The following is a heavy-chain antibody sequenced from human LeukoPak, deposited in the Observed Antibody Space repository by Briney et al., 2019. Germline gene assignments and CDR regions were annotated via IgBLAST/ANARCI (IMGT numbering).Heavy chain of an antibody. D-gene: IGHD1-1*01. CDR2: IYPGDSDT. CDR1: GYSFTSYW. CDR3: ARKKYNWNDGVDY. J-gene: IGHJ4*02. Sequence: GESLKISCKGSGYSFTSYWIGWVRQMPGKGLEWMGIIYPGDSDTRYSPSFQGQATISADKSISTAYLQWSSLKASDTAMYYCARKKYNWNDGVDYWGQGTLVTVSS. V-gene: IGHV5-51*01.